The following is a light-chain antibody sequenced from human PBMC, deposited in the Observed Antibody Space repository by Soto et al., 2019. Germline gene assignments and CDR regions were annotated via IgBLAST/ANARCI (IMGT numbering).Light chain of an antibody. V-gene: IGLV1-47*01. CDR3: AAWDDSLSGVL. Sequence: QSVLSQPPSASGTPGQRVTVSCSGSSSNIGTNYVYWYQQLPATAPKLLIYRNNQRPSGVPDRFAGSKSGTSASLAISGLRSEDEAAYFCAAWDDSLSGVLFGGGTKLTVL. CDR1: SSNIGTNY. CDR2: RNN. J-gene: IGLJ3*02.